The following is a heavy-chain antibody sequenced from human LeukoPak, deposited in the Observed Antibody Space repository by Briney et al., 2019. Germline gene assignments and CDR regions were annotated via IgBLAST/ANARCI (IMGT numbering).Heavy chain of an antibody. CDR3: ARKQTGTMSDV. CDR1: GGSISSSSYY. Sequence: PSETLSLTCIVPGGSISSSSYYWAWIRQSPGKGLEWIGTFSSGGSAYYNPSLTSRVSISKDTSDNQLSLRLYSVTAADTAVYYCARKQTGTMSDVWGQGTQVTVSS. V-gene: IGHV4-39*07. D-gene: IGHD1-7*01. J-gene: IGHJ4*02. CDR2: FSSGGSA.